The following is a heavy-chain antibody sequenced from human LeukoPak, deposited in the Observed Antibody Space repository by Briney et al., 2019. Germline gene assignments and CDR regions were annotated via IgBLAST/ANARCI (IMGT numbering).Heavy chain of an antibody. Sequence: GGSLRLSCAASGFTFSSYWMHWVRHAPGKGLVWVSRINSDGSSTSYADSVKGRFTISRDNAKNSLYLQMNSLRAEDTAVYYCARDGSPRTHYYYYYYMDVWGKGTTVTVSS. J-gene: IGHJ6*03. CDR3: ARDGSPRTHYYYYYYMDV. V-gene: IGHV3-74*01. D-gene: IGHD1-14*01. CDR2: INSDGSST. CDR1: GFTFSSYW.